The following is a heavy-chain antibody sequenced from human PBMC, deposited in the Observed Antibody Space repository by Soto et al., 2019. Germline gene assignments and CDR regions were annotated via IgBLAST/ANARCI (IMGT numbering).Heavy chain of an antibody. CDR2: IYYSGTA. D-gene: IGHD4-17*01. CDR1: GGSISSSNYH. J-gene: IGHJ3*02. CDR3: ARTVTDAFYI. V-gene: IGHV4-30-4*01. Sequence: QLQESGPGLVKPSQTLSLTCTVSGGSISSSNYHWSWVRQPPGKGLEWIGYIYYSGTATYNPSLKSPVIISADTSKTQFSLRLSSVTAADTAVYYCARTVTDAFYIWGQGTMVSVSS.